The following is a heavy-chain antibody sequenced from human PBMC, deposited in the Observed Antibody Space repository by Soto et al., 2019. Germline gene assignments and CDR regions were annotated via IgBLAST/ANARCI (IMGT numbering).Heavy chain of an antibody. Sequence: QVQLVQSGPEVKKPGASMKVSCKASGYTFTGYHLYWVRQAPGQGLEWMGWINPNSGGTNYAQKCQGRVNMTRDTSINTAYMELNSLRSDDTAVYYCATPRSPNSRDAGDSWGQGTMVTVSS. D-gene: IGHD2-21*01. CDR3: ATPRSPNSRDAGDS. V-gene: IGHV1-2*02. CDR2: INPNSGGT. J-gene: IGHJ3*01. CDR1: GYTFTGYH.